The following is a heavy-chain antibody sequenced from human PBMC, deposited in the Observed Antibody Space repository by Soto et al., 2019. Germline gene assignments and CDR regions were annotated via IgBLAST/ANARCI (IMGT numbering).Heavy chain of an antibody. J-gene: IGHJ1*01. CDR3: SYDPFGDKDF. D-gene: IGHD2-21*01. CDR2: VNPDGTIT. CDR1: GYTFSHYW. Sequence: EVQLVESGGDLVQPGGSLRLSCAASGYTFSHYWMHWVRQAPGKGLVWVSRVNPDGTITTYADSVKGRFTISRDNAKNTLYLQMNSLGVEDTAPYYGSYDPFGDKDFWGQCTPVPVSS. V-gene: IGHV3-74*01.